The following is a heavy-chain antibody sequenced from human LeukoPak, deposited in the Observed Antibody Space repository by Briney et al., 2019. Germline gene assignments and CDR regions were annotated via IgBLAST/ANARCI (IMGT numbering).Heavy chain of an antibody. V-gene: IGHV1-69*05. CDR1: GGTFSSYA. Sequence: ASVKVSCKASGGTFSSYAISLVRQAPGQGLEWMGRIIPIFGTANYAQKFQGRVTITTDESTSTAYMELSSLRSEDTAVYYCAREDYYGSGSYQEGIAYWGQGTLVTVSS. J-gene: IGHJ4*02. CDR2: IIPIFGTA. CDR3: AREDYYGSGSYQEGIAY. D-gene: IGHD3-10*01.